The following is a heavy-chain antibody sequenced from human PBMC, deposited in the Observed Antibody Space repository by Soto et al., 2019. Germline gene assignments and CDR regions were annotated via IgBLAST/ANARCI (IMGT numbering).Heavy chain of an antibody. CDR1: GFTFSTSW. CDR2: LNGDGSST. V-gene: IGHV3-74*01. CDR3: VRSETGYFRA. D-gene: IGHD3-9*01. J-gene: IGHJ5*02. Sequence: GGSLRLSCAASGFTFSTSWMHWVRQVPGKVPVWVSRLNGDGSSTNSADYVQGRFTISRDNAKNTLYLQMNNLRAEDMAVYYCVRSETGYFRAWGQGTLVTVSS.